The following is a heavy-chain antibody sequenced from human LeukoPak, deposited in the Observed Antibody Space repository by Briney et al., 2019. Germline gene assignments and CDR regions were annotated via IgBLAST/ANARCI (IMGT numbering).Heavy chain of an antibody. D-gene: IGHD3-3*01. V-gene: IGHV1-8*01. CDR1: GYTFTSYG. Sequence: ASVKVSCKASGYTFTSYGINWVRQATGQGLEWMGWMNPNSGNTGYAQKFQGRVTMTRNTSISTAYMELSSLRSEDTAVYYCARIPPIDDFWSGYYKHYFDYWGQGTLVTVSS. J-gene: IGHJ4*02. CDR3: ARIPPIDDFWSGYYKHYFDY. CDR2: MNPNSGNT.